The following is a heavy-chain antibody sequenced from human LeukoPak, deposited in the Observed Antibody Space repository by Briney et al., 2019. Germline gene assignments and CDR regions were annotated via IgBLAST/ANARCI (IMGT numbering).Heavy chain of an antibody. CDR3: ARLYDSSGYYFAYFDY. J-gene: IGHJ4*02. D-gene: IGHD3-22*01. CDR2: IYYSGST. V-gene: IGHV4-59*08. CDR1: GGSISSYY. Sequence: SETLSLTCTVSGGSISSYYWSWIRQPPGRGLEWIGYIYYSGSTNYNPSLKSRVTISVDTSKSQFSLKLSSVTAADTAVYYCARLYDSSGYYFAYFDYWGQGTLVTVSS.